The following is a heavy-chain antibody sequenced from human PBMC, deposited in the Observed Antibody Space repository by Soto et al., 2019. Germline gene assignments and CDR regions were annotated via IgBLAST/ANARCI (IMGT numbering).Heavy chain of an antibody. J-gene: IGHJ4*02. CDR1: GFTFSSYA. Sequence: GGSLRLSCAASGFTFSSYAMSWVRQAPGKGLEWVSAISGSGGSTYYADSVKGRFTISRDNSKNTLYLQMNSLRAEDTAVYYCAKDRYCSSTSCYRAVDYWGQGTLVTVSS. CDR3: AKDRYCSSTSCYRAVDY. V-gene: IGHV3-23*01. CDR2: ISGSGGST. D-gene: IGHD2-2*01.